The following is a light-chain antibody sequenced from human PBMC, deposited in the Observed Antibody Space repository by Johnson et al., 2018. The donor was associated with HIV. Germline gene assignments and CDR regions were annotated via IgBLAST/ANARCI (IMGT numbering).Light chain of an antibody. Sequence: HSVLSQPPSVSAAPGQKVTISCSGSSSNIGNKYVSWYQQLPGTAPKLLIYENTKRPSGIPDRFSGSKSGTSATLAITGLHTGDEADYYCGTWDSSLSAHFVFGSGTKITVL. CDR2: ENT. J-gene: IGLJ1*01. CDR1: SSNIGNKY. CDR3: GTWDSSLSAHFV. V-gene: IGLV1-51*02.